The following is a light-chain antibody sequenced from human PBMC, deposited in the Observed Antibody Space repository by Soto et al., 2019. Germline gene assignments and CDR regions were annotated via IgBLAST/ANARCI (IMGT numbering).Light chain of an antibody. CDR3: QHYSGDRAT. CDR2: SAS. V-gene: IGKV1-39*01. J-gene: IGKJ1*01. Sequence: DIQMTQSPSSLSASVGGRVTITCRASQSISTYLNWYQQTPGKAPALLISSASTLQSGVPSRFSGSGSGTDFTLTISSLRPDDFATYYCQHYSGDRATFGQGTKVEI. CDR1: QSISTY.